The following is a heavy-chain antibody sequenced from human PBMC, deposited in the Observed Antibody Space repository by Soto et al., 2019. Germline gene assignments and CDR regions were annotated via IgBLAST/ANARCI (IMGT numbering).Heavy chain of an antibody. CDR3: ARVRYSYGLDY. J-gene: IGHJ4*02. D-gene: IGHD5-18*01. CDR1: GGTFSSYT. V-gene: IGHV1-69*02. CDR2: IIPILGIA. Sequence: QVQLVQSGAEVKKPGSSVKVSCKASGGTFSSYTISWVRQAPGQGLEGMGRIIPILGIANYAHKFQGRVTITADKSTSTAYMELSSLRSEDTAVYYCARVRYSYGLDYWGQGTLVTVSS.